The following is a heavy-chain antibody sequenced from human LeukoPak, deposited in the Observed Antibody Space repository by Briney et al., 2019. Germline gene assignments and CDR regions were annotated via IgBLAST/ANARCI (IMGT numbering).Heavy chain of an antibody. D-gene: IGHD6-13*01. Sequence: ASVKVSCKASGYTFTGYYMHWVRQAPGQGLDWMGWINPFNGGTDYAQKFQGRVTMTRDTSTFTAYMELSSLRSDDTAVYYCATWGVAAPGIDYWGQGTLVTVSS. CDR1: GYTFTGYY. CDR2: INPFNGGT. V-gene: IGHV1-2*02. J-gene: IGHJ4*02. CDR3: ATWGVAAPGIDY.